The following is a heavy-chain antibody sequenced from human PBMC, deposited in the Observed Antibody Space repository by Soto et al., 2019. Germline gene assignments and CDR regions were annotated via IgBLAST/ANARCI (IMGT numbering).Heavy chain of an antibody. J-gene: IGHJ6*02. V-gene: IGHV1-8*01. CDR1: GYTFTSYD. CDR2: MNPNSENT. Sequence: GASEVSCKASGYTFTSYDINWVRQATGQGLEWMGWMNPNSENTGYAQKFQGRVTMTSNTSIGTAYMELSSLRSDDTAIYYCARDPFCGGDCYSGQHFYYGLDVWGQGTTVTVSS. D-gene: IGHD2-21*02. CDR3: ARDPFCGGDCYSGQHFYYGLDV.